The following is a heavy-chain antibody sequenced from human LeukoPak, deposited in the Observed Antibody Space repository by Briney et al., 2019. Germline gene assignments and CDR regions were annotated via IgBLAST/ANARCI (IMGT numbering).Heavy chain of an antibody. Sequence: GESLKISCQGLGYRFDNYWVAWVRQRPGKGLEWMGIIYPGDSDTAYSPSFQGQVTISADTSIMTVYLQWTSLKASDTAMYCARHVSVDADSPTTTGKRSAGSEVWGQGTMVIVSS. CDR3: ARHVSVDADSPTTTGKRSAGSEV. J-gene: IGHJ3*01. V-gene: IGHV5-51*01. CDR1: GYRFDNYW. CDR2: IYPGDSDT. D-gene: IGHD1-1*01.